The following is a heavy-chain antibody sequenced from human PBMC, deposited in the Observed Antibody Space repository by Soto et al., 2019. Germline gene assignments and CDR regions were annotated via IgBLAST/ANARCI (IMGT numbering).Heavy chain of an antibody. CDR1: GFTFSSYG. J-gene: IGHJ4*02. CDR2: ISYDGSNK. D-gene: IGHD3-22*01. Sequence: QVQLVESGGGVVQPGRSLRLSCAASGFTFSSYGMHWVRQAPGKGLEWVAVISYDGSNKYYADSVKGRFTISRNNSKNRLYLQSNSLRAEDTGVYYCAKGRGGPYYYDSSGYYPGGGYWGQGTLVTVSS. V-gene: IGHV3-30*18. CDR3: AKGRGGPYYYDSSGYYPGGGY.